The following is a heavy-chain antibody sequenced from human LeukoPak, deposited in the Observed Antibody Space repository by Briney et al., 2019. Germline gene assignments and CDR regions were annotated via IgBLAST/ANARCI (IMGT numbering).Heavy chain of an antibody. CDR2: ISYDGSNK. J-gene: IGHJ6*02. V-gene: IGHV3-30*04. CDR3: ASRTVVARPLLDYYYYGMDV. D-gene: IGHD6-6*01. Sequence: PGRSLRLSCAASGFTFSSYAMHWVRQAPGKGLEWVAVISYDGSNKYYADSVKGRFTISRDNSKNTLYLQMNSLRAEDTAVYYWASRTVVARPLLDYYYYGMDVWGQGTTVTVSS. CDR1: GFTFSSYA.